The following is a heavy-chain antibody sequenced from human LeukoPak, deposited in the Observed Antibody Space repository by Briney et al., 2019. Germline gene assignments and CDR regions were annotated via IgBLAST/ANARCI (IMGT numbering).Heavy chain of an antibody. Sequence: SETLSLTCSVSGDSISSGDYDWSWIRQPPGKGLEWIGYIYSSGSTYYNPSLKSRVTISVDTSKNQFSLKLSSVTAADTAVYYCVRAHPHFDYWGQGTLVTVSS. V-gene: IGHV4-30-4*01. J-gene: IGHJ4*02. CDR3: VRAHPHFDY. CDR2: IYSSGST. CDR1: GDSISSGDYD.